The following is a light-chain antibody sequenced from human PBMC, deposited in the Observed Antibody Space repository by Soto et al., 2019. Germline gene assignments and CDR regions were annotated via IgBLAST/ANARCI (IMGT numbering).Light chain of an antibody. J-gene: IGKJ1*01. CDR3: DQDFTLPWA. CDR1: QSVTNN. Sequence: ELKMMEYRETLYLSAGQSTTQSCRASQSVTNNLAWYQQKPGQAPRLLIYGASTRTIAIPARFSGCGSGTDFDLSISCRQPEYFAVYFYDQDFTLPWAFGQGTKVDIK. CDR2: GAS. V-gene: IGKV3D-15*02.